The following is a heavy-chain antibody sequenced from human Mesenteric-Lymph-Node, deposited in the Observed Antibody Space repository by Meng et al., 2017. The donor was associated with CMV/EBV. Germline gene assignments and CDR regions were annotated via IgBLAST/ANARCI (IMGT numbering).Heavy chain of an antibody. D-gene: IGHD3-3*01. V-gene: IGHV1-69*05. J-gene: IGHJ6*02. CDR1: GGTFSSYA. CDR3: ARVPSNTIFGVVIYYYYGMDV. CDR2: IIPIFGKA. Sequence: SVKVSCKASGGTFSSYAISWVRQATGQGLEWMGGIIPIFGKANYAQKFQGRVTITTDESTSTAYMELSSLRSEDTAVCYCARVPSNTIFGVVIYYYYGMDVWGQGTTVTVSS.